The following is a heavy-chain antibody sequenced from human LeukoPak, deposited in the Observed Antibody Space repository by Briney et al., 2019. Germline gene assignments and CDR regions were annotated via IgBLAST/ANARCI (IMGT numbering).Heavy chain of an antibody. CDR3: ATNYDILTGSPKDDAFDI. J-gene: IGHJ3*02. Sequence: GGSLRLSCAASGFTFSDYYMSWIRQAPGKGLDWVSYISSSSSYTNYADSVKGRFTISRDNAKNSLYLQMNSLRAEDTAVYYCATNYDILTGSPKDDAFDIWGQGTMVTVSS. V-gene: IGHV3-11*03. CDR1: GFTFSDYY. D-gene: IGHD3-9*01. CDR2: ISSSSSYT.